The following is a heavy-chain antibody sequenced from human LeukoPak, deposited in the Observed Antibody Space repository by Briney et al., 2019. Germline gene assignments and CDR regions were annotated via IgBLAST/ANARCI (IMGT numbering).Heavy chain of an antibody. CDR2: IRGSGGSS. D-gene: IGHD4-11*01. J-gene: IGHJ4*02. Sequence: GGALRLSRAASECTLSSYAMSWVRQARGKGLEWVSVIRGSGGSSYYADSVSGRFTISSDNYKNTLSLQKNTQRAADTPVYYCAKGGLQTLSYWGQGTLVTLSS. CDR1: ECTLSSYA. CDR3: AKGGLQTLSY. V-gene: IGHV3-23*01.